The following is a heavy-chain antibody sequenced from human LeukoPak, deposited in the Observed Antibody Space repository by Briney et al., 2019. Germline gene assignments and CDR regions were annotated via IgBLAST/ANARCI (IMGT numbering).Heavy chain of an antibody. D-gene: IGHD3-10*01. Sequence: GGSLRLSCAASDFSFTTYAMSWLRQAPGKGLDWVSSISGGDPTTYYADSVKGRFTISRDNSKNTLYLQMNSLRAEDTAIYYCAKESLLLRGPLLIYYFDFWGQGTLVTVSS. J-gene: IGHJ4*02. CDR1: DFSFTTYA. CDR2: ISGGDPTT. V-gene: IGHV3-23*01. CDR3: AKESLLLRGPLLIYYFDF.